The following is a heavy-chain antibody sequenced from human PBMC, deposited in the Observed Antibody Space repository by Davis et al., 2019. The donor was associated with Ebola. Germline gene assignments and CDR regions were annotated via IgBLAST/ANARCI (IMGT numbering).Heavy chain of an antibody. Sequence: GESLKISCAASGFTFSGSAMHWVRQASGKGLEWVGRIRSKANSYATAYAASVKGRFTIFRDDSKNTAYLQMNSLRAEETAVYYCARDLVSSSSAWWLSPETTHYYYYGMDVWGQGTTVTVSS. V-gene: IGHV3-73*01. CDR3: ARDLVSSSSAWWLSPETTHYYYYGMDV. D-gene: IGHD6-6*01. CDR1: GFTFSGSA. CDR2: IRSKANSYAT. J-gene: IGHJ6*02.